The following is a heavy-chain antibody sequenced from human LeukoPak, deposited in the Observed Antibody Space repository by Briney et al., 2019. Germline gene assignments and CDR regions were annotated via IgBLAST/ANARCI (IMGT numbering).Heavy chain of an antibody. V-gene: IGHV3-48*01. Sequence: GGSLRLSCAASGFTFSSYSMNWARQAPGKGLGWVSYISSSGSVIYYADSVKGRFTISRDNAKNSLDLQMDSLRADDTAVYYCARGYGLTGLDYWGQGTLVTVSS. CDR3: ARGYGLTGLDY. D-gene: IGHD7-27*01. CDR2: ISSSGSVI. J-gene: IGHJ4*02. CDR1: GFTFSSYS.